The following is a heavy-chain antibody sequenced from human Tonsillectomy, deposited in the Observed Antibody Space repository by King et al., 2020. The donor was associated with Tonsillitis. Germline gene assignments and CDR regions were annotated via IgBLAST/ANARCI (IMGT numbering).Heavy chain of an antibody. J-gene: IGHJ4*02. Sequence: VQLVESGAEVKKPGSSVKVSCKASGGTFSSYAISWVRQAPGQGLEWMGGIIPIFGTANYAQKFQGRATITADESTSTAYMELSSLRSEDTAVYYCARARTYYYDSSGYFPTDYWGQGTLVTVSS. V-gene: IGHV1-69*01. D-gene: IGHD3-22*01. CDR1: GGTFSSYA. CDR2: IIPIFGTA. CDR3: ARARTYYYDSSGYFPTDY.